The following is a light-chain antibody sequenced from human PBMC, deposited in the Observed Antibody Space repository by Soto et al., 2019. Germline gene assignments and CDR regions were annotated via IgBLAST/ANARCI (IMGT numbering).Light chain of an antibody. CDR1: QSVSSSN. J-gene: IGKJ5*01. CDR3: QQYGRSLT. Sequence: EIVLTQSPGTLSLSPGERATLSCRASQSVSSSNLAWYQQKPGQAPRLLIYGATSRATGIPDRFSGSGSGTDFTLTISRLEPEDFAVYYCQQYGRSLTFGQGTRLEIK. V-gene: IGKV3-20*01. CDR2: GAT.